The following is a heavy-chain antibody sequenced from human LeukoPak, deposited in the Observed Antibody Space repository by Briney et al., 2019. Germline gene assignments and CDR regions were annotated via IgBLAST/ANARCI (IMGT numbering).Heavy chain of an antibody. CDR1: GGTFSSYA. Sequence: SVKVSCKASGGTFSSYAISWVRQAPGQGLEWMGRIIPILGIANYAQKFQGRVTITADKSTSTAYMELSSLRSEDTAVYYCASAPFGGVIVKGLDYWGQGTLVTVSS. D-gene: IGHD3-16*02. CDR3: ASAPFGGVIVKGLDY. V-gene: IGHV1-69*04. J-gene: IGHJ4*02. CDR2: IIPILGIA.